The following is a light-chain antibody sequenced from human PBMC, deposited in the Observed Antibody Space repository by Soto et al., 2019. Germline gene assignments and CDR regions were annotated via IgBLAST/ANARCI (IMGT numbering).Light chain of an antibody. V-gene: IGKV1-5*03. CDR1: QSISTS. CDR3: QHYNSYLST. CDR2: TAS. J-gene: IGKJ1*01. Sequence: DIQMTQSPSTLSASVGDRVTITCRASQSISTSLAWYQQKPGKAPKFLIYTASTLESGVPSRFSGSGSGTEFPLTITSLQPDDFATYYCQHYNSYLSTFGQGTKVEIK.